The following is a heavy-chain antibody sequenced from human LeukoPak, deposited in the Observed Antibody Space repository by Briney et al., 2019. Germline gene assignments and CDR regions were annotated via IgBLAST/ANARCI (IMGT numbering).Heavy chain of an antibody. V-gene: IGHV4-34*01. Sequence: SETLSLTCADYGGSFSGYYWSWIRQPPGKGLEWIGEINHSGSTNYNPSLKSRVTISVDTSKNQFSLKLSSVTAADTAVYYCARNYIVATSSGYFDLWGRGTLVTVSS. J-gene: IGHJ2*01. CDR2: INHSGST. CDR3: ARNYIVATSSGYFDL. D-gene: IGHD5-12*01. CDR1: GGSFSGYY.